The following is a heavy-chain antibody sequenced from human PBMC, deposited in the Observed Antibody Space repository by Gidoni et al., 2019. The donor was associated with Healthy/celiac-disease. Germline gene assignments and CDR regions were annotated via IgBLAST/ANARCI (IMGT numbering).Heavy chain of an antibody. CDR2: ISYSGST. Sequence: QLQLQESGPGLVKPSETLSLTCTVSGDSIRSSSFYWGWIRQPPGEGLEWIGSISYSGSTYYSPSLNSRVTISVDTSKNQFSLRLSSVTAADTAVYYCRVVTEGHTMDVWGQGTTVTVSS. D-gene: IGHD2-21*02. CDR1: GDSIRSSSFY. CDR3: RVVTEGHTMDV. V-gene: IGHV4-39*01. J-gene: IGHJ6*02.